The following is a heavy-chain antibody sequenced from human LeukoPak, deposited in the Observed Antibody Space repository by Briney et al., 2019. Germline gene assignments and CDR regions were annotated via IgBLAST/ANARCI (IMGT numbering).Heavy chain of an antibody. CDR1: GYTFTGYY. CDR2: INPNSGGT. V-gene: IGHV1-2*02. CDR3: ARGKTSQSYSSSRAGMDV. Sequence: GASVKVSCKASGYTFTGYYMHWVRQAPGQGLEWMGWINPNSGGTNYAQKFQGGVTMTRDTSISTAYMELSRLRSDDTAVYYCARGKTSQSYSSSRAGMDVWGQGTTVTVSS. J-gene: IGHJ6*02. D-gene: IGHD6-13*01.